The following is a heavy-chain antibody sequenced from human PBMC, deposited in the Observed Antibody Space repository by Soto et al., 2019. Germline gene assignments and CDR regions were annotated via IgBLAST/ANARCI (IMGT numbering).Heavy chain of an antibody. J-gene: IGHJ5*02. Sequence: QEQLVQSGAEVKKPGASVKVSCKTSGYTFTDYDINWVRQATGQGLEWIGWMNPNSGETGYAQKCQGRVTMTRSASLSTAYLELSSLRSEYTAVYYCARVAVAARPRWYNWFDPWGQGTLVTVSS. V-gene: IGHV1-8*01. D-gene: IGHD2-15*01. CDR3: ARVAVAARPRWYNWFDP. CDR2: MNPNSGET. CDR1: GYTFTDYD.